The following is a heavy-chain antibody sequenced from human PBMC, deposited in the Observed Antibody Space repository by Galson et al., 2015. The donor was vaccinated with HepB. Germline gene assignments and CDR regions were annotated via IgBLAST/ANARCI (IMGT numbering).Heavy chain of an antibody. CDR3: ARPGYCSSTSCYSSPFDY. D-gene: IGHD2-2*01. J-gene: IGHJ4*02. Sequence: SVKVSCKASGYTFTSYYMHWVRQAPGQGLEWMGIINPSGGSTSYAQRFQGRATMTRDTSTSTVYMELSSLRSEDTAVYYCARPGYCSSTSCYSSPFDYWGQGTLVTVSS. V-gene: IGHV1-46*01. CDR2: INPSGGST. CDR1: GYTFTSYY.